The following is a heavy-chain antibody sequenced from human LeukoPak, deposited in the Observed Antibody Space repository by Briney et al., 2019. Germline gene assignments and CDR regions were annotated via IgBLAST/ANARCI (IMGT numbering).Heavy chain of an antibody. J-gene: IGHJ4*02. CDR2: INHSGST. D-gene: IGHD6-19*01. Sequence: SQTLSLTCTVPGGSLSSGDYYWSWIRQPPGKGLEWIGEINHSGSTNYNPSLKSRVTISVDTSKNQFSLKLSSVTAADTAVYYCARVGDRYSSGWYAYFDYWGQGTLVTVSS. V-gene: IGHV4-30-4*08. CDR1: GGSLSSGDYY. CDR3: ARVGDRYSSGWYAYFDY.